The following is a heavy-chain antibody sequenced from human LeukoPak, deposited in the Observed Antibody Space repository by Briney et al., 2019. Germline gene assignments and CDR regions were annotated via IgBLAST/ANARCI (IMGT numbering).Heavy chain of an antibody. D-gene: IGHD6-19*01. CDR1: GGSISSYY. J-gene: IGHJ4*02. CDR3: ASHLTGIAVAGLMYHTEEY. CDR2: IYYSGST. Sequence: PSETLSLTCTVSGGSISSYYWSWIRQPPGKGLEWIGYIYYSGSTNYNPSLKSRVTISVDTSKNQFSLKLSSVTAADTAVYYCASHLTGIAVAGLMYHTEEYWGQGTLVTVSS. V-gene: IGHV4-59*01.